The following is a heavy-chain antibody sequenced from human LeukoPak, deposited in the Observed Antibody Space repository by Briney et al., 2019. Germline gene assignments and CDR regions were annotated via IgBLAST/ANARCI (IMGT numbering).Heavy chain of an antibody. Sequence: ASVKVSCKASGYTFTGYYMHWVRQAPGQGLEWMGWIDPNSGGTNYARKFQGRVTMTRDTSISTAYMELSRLRSDDTAVYYCASPGVLLGVGGDVAFGIWGQGTMVTVSS. CDR1: GYTFTGYY. J-gene: IGHJ3*02. D-gene: IGHD1-26*01. V-gene: IGHV1-2*02. CDR3: ASPGVLLGVGGDVAFGI. CDR2: IDPNSGGT.